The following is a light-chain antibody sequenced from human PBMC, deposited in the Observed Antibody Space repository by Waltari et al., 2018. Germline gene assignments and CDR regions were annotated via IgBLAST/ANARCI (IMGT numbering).Light chain of an antibody. Sequence: EIVMTQSPATLSVSPGERATLSCRASQSVSTDLAWYQQKPGQAPRLLLYGASTRATDIPARFSGSGSGTEFTLTISSLQSEDSAVYYCQQYNNWPSLTFGGGTKVEIK. J-gene: IGKJ4*01. CDR1: QSVSTD. V-gene: IGKV3-15*01. CDR3: QQYNNWPSLT. CDR2: GAS.